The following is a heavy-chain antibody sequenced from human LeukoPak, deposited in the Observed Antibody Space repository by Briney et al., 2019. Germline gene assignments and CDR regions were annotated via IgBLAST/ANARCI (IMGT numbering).Heavy chain of an antibody. D-gene: IGHD6-13*01. CDR2: IRYDGSNK. Sequence: GGSLRLSCAASGFTFSSYGMHWVRQAPGKGLEWVAFIRYDGSNKYYADSVKGRFTISRDNSKNTLYLQMNSLRAEDTAVYYCASYSSSWKPTDAFDIWGQGTMVTVSS. V-gene: IGHV3-30*02. CDR1: GFTFSSYG. CDR3: ASYSSSWKPTDAFDI. J-gene: IGHJ3*02.